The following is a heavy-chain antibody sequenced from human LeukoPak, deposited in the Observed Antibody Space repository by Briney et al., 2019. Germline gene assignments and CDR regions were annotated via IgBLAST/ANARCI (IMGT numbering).Heavy chain of an antibody. CDR3: AREGTSGSTDY. V-gene: IGHV3-64*01. CDR2: ISGNGGST. J-gene: IGHJ4*02. CDR1: GFTFSSYP. Sequence: GGSLRLSCAASGFTFSSYPMHWVRQAPGKGLESVSAISGNGGSTYYANSVKGRFTISRDNSKNTLYLQMGSLRAEDMAVYYCAREGTSGSTDYWGQGTLVTVPS. D-gene: IGHD1/OR15-1a*01.